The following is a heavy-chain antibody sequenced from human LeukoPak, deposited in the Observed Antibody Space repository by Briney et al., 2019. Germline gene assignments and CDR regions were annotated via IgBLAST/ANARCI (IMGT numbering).Heavy chain of an antibody. J-gene: IGHJ4*02. D-gene: IGHD3-22*01. CDR3: AKDEDNSGYYLRYFDY. V-gene: IGHV3-53*01. Sequence: GGSLTLSCAASGFTVSSNYMSWVRQAPGKGLEWVSVIYSGGSTYYADSVKGRFTISRDNSKNTLYLQMNSLRAEDTAVYYCAKDEDNSGYYLRYFDYWGQGTLVTVST. CDR1: GFTVSSNY. CDR2: IYSGGST.